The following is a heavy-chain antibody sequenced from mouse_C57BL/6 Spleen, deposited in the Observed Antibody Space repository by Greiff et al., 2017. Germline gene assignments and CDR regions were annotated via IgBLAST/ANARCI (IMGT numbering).Heavy chain of an antibody. V-gene: IGHV1-53*01. J-gene: IGHJ4*01. CDR3: AIETAQALLYAMDY. Sequence: QVQLQQPGTELVKPGASVKLSCKASGYTFTSSWMHWVKQRPGQGLEWIGNINPSNGGTNYNEKFKSKATLTVDKASSTAYMQLSSLTSEDSAVYYCAIETAQALLYAMDYWGQGTSVTVSS. D-gene: IGHD3-2*02. CDR2: INPSNGGT. CDR1: GYTFTSSW.